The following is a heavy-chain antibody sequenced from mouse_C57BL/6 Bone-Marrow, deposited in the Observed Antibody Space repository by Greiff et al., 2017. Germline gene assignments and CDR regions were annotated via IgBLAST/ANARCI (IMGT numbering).Heavy chain of an antibody. CDR2: INPSTGGT. CDR3: ARYYGNYEGYWYFDV. J-gene: IGHJ1*03. Sequence: VQLKESGPELVKPGASVKISCKASGYSFTGYYMNWVKQSPEKSLEWIGEINPSTGGTTYNQKFKAKATLTVDKSSSTAYMQLKSLTSEDSAVYYCARYYGNYEGYWYFDVWGTGTTVTVSS. CDR1: GYSFTGYY. D-gene: IGHD2-1*01. V-gene: IGHV1-42*01.